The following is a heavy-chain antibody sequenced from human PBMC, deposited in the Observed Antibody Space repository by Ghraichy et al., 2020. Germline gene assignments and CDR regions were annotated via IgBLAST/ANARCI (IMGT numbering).Heavy chain of an antibody. CDR1: GYTFTSYG. D-gene: IGHD3-10*01. CDR2: ISAYNGNT. V-gene: IGHV1-18*04. J-gene: IGHJ5*02. CDR3: ARPRYPYYGSGPYNWFDP. Sequence: ASVKVSCKASGYTFTSYGISWVRQAPGQGLEWMGWISAYNGNTNYAQKLQGRVTMTTDTSTSTAYMELRSLRSDDTAVYYCARPRYPYYGSGPYNWFDPWGQGTLVTVSS.